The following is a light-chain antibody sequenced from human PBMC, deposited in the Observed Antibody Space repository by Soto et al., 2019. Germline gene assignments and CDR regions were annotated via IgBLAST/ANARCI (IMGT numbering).Light chain of an antibody. CDR3: QQYGSPPLT. CDR1: QSVSSSY. CDR2: GAS. Sequence: EIVLTQSPGTLSLSPGERATLSCRASQSVSSSYLAWYQQKHGQAPRLLIYGASSRATGIPERFSGRGSGTDFTLTISTLQPEDFAAYYCQQYGSPPLTFGGGTKVEIK. J-gene: IGKJ4*01. V-gene: IGKV3-20*01.